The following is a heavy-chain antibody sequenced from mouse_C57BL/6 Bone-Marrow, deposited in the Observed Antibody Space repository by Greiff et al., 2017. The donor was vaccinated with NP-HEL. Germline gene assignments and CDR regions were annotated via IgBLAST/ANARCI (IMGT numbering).Heavy chain of an antibody. J-gene: IGHJ2*01. CDR1: GYTFTDYY. CDR2: INPNNGGT. CDR3: ARLVTPHYFDY. Sequence: EVHLQQSGPELVKPGASVKISCKASGYTFTDYYMNWVKQSHGKSLEWIGDINPNNGGTSYNQKFKGKATLTVDKSSSTAYMELRSLTSEDSAVYYCARLVTPHYFDYWGQGTTLTVSS. V-gene: IGHV1-26*01. D-gene: IGHD2-2*01.